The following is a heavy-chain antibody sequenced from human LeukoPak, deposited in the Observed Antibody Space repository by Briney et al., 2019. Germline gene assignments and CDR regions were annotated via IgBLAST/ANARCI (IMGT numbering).Heavy chain of an antibody. CDR2: INPNSGGT. D-gene: IGHD2-15*01. Sequence: ASVKVSCKASGYISTGYYMHWVRQAPGQGLEWMGWINPNSGGTNYAQKFQGRVTMTEDTSTDTAYMELSSLRSEDTAVYYCATVTTLYCSGGSCPPVWWGQGTLVTVSS. CDR1: GYISTGYY. J-gene: IGHJ4*02. CDR3: ATVTTLYCSGGSCPPVW. V-gene: IGHV1-2*02.